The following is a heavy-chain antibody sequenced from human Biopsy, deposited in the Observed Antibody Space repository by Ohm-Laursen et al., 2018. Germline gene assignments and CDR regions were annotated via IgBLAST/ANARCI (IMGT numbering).Heavy chain of an antibody. CDR2: ISWDSGRI. CDR3: SKILIPAGTDV. D-gene: IGHD3-9*01. Sequence: SLRLSCSASGFTVNDHAMHWVRQPPGKGLEWVSGISWDSGRIGYAASVKGRFTVSRNNAKKSPFLKMNSLRPEDTALYYCSKILIPAGTDVWGQGTTVTVSS. CDR1: GFTVNDHA. V-gene: IGHV3-9*01. J-gene: IGHJ6*02.